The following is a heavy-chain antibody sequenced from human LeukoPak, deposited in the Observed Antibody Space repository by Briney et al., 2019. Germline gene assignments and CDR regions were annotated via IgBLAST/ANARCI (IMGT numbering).Heavy chain of an antibody. CDR1: GYTFTSYY. CDR2: INPNSGGA. CDR3: ARYCSSTSCSGPDY. V-gene: IGHV1-2*06. D-gene: IGHD2-2*01. Sequence: ASVKVSCKASGYTFTSYYMHWVRQAPGQGLEWMGRINPNSGGANYAQKFQGRVTMTRDTSISTAYMELSRLRSDDTAVYYCARYCSSTSCSGPDYWGQGTLVTVSS. J-gene: IGHJ4*02.